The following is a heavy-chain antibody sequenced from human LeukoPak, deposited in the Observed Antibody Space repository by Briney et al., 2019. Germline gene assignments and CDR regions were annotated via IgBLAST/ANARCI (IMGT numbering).Heavy chain of an antibody. CDR1: GYXFTAYY. Sequence: ASVKVSCKASGYXFTAYYIHWVRQAPEQGLEWMGWINPNSGGTNFAQKFQGRVTMTGDTSITTAYMELSRLRSDDTAVYYCAKGISVAQYFDAWGQGALVTVSS. V-gene: IGHV1-2*02. CDR3: AKGISVAQYFDA. D-gene: IGHD6-19*01. CDR2: INPNSGGT. J-gene: IGHJ4*02.